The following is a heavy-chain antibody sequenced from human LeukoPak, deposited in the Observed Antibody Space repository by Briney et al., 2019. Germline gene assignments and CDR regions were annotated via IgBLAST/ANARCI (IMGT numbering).Heavy chain of an antibody. V-gene: IGHV3-74*01. CDR3: ASGHGYNFAYTLNY. J-gene: IGHJ4*02. CDR1: RFTFSSSW. Sequence: GGSLRLSCAASRFTFSSSWMHWVRQAPGKGLVWVSRINSDGSTTNYADSVKGRFTISRDNAKNTLYLQMNGLRAEDTAVYFCASGHGYNFAYTLNYWGQGTLVTVSS. CDR2: INSDGSTT. D-gene: IGHD5-18*01.